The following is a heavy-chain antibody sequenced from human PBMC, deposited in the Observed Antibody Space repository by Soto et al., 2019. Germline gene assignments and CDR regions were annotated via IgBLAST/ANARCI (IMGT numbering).Heavy chain of an antibody. V-gene: IGHV4-34*01. CDR3: ASKGSCSGGSCYPNYFDY. CDR1: GGSFSGYY. J-gene: IGHJ4*02. CDR2: INHSGST. Sequence: QVQLQQWGAGLLKPSDTLSLTCAVYGGSFSGYYWSWIRQPPGKGLEWIGEINHSGSTNYNPSLKSRVTISVDTSKNQFSLKLSSVTAADTAVYYCASKGSCSGGSCYPNYFDYWGQGTLVTVSS. D-gene: IGHD2-15*01.